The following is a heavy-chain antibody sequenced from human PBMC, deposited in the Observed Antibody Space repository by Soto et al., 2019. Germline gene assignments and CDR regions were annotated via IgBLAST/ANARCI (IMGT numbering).Heavy chain of an antibody. J-gene: IGHJ4*02. D-gene: IGHD2-2*02. CDR1: GSRFSNYV. CDR3: AREGRGKKAGYNGLVSLGY. V-gene: IGHV1-69*06. CDR2: IIPIFNST. Sequence: SVKVSCRVSGSRFSNYVISWVRQAPGHGLEWLGRIIPIFNSTKYAQSFQGRVTITADKSTSTASLELSSLRSDDTAVYYCAREGRGKKAGYNGLVSLGYWGQGTLVTVSS.